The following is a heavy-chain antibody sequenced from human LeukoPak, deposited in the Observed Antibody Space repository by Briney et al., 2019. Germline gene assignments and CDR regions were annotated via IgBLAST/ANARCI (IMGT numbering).Heavy chain of an antibody. J-gene: IGHJ6*03. V-gene: IGHV4-61*02. CDR2: IYTSGST. D-gene: IGHD6-13*01. CDR3: ARAQQLVSMDV. CDR1: GGSISSGSYY. Sequence: SETLSLTCTVSGGSISSGSYYWSWIRQPAGQGLEWIGRIYTSGSTNYNPSLKSRVTISLDTSKTQFSLKLSSATAAATAVYYCARAQQLVSMDVWGKGTTVTAPS.